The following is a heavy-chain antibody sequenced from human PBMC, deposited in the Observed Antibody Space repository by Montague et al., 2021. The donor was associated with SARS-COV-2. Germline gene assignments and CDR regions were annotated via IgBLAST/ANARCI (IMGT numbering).Heavy chain of an antibody. CDR1: GGSISSSNYY. V-gene: IGHV4-39*07. Sequence: SETLSLTCTVSGGSISSSNYYWGWIRQPPGKGLEWIGNMYYSGSTYYNPSLKSRVTISIDTSKNQVSLNLSSVTAADTAVYFCARADRRSPDTTHPYYYKGMDLWGQGTTVTVSS. J-gene: IGHJ6*02. CDR2: MYYSGST. CDR3: ARADRRSPDTTHPYYYKGMDL. D-gene: IGHD2-15*01.